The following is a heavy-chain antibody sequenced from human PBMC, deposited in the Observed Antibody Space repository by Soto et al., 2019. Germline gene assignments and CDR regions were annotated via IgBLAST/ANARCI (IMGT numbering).Heavy chain of an antibody. CDR2: IWHDGKNK. CDR1: GFTFSSYG. Sequence: GGSLRLSCAASGFTFSSYGMHWVRQAPGKGLEWVAVIWHDGKNKYYTDSVKGRFTISRDNSKSTLDLQMSSLRVEDTAIYYCARDKGSDAPIDMWGQGTMVTVSS. D-gene: IGHD3-10*01. V-gene: IGHV3-33*01. CDR3: ARDKGSDAPIDM. J-gene: IGHJ3*02.